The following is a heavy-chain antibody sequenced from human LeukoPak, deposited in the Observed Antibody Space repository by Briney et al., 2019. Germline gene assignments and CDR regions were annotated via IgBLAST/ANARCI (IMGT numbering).Heavy chain of an antibody. D-gene: IGHD6-19*01. CDR2: IYTTGST. V-gene: IGHV4-4*07. J-gene: IGHJ4*02. CDR3: ASASGY. CDR1: GDSISSDY. Sequence: SETLSLTCSVSGDSISSDYWSWIRQLAGKGLEWIGRIYTTGSTNYNPSLKSRVTMSVDMSKNLFSLKLSSVTAADTAVYYCASASGYWGQGTLVTVSS.